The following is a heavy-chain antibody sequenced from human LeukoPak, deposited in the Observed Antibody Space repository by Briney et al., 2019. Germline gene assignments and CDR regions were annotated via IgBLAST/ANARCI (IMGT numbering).Heavy chain of an antibody. D-gene: IGHD3-10*01. CDR2: INHSGST. CDR3: ARVSWGSGSYYYYYGMDV. Sequence: SKTLSLTCAVYGGSFSGYYWSWIRQPPGKGLEWIGEINHSGSTNYNPSLKSRVTISVDTSKNQFSLKLSSVTAADTAVYYCARVSWGSGSYYYYYGMDVWGQRTTVTVSS. CDR1: GGSFSGYY. V-gene: IGHV4-34*01. J-gene: IGHJ6*02.